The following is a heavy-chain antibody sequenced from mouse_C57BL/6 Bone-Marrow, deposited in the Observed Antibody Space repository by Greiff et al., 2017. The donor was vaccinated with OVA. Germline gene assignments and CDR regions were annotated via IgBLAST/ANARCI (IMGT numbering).Heavy chain of an antibody. CDR2: INPYNGGT. V-gene: IGHV1-19*01. CDR1: GYTFTDYY. D-gene: IGHD1-1*01. Sequence: EVQLQQSGPVLVKPGASVKMSCKASGYTFTDYYMNWVKQSHGKSLEWIGVINPYNGGTSYNQKFKGKATLTVDKSSSTAYMELNSLTSEDSAVYCCARRGTTVVARYWYFDVWGTGTTVTVSS. J-gene: IGHJ1*03. CDR3: ARRGTTVVARYWYFDV.